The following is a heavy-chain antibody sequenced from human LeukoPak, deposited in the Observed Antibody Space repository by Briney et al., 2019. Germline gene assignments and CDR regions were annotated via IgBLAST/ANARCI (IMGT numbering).Heavy chain of an antibody. CDR2: ISAYNGNT. D-gene: IGHD3-22*01. V-gene: IGHV1-18*01. CDR3: ARVPSGYSSNWFDP. CDR1: GYTFTSYG. Sequence: GASVKVSCKASGYTFTSYGISWVRQAPGQGLEWMGWISAYNGNTNYAQKLQGRVTMTTDTSTSTAYMELRSLRSDDTAVYYCARVPSGYSSNWFDPWGQGTLVTVSS. J-gene: IGHJ5*02.